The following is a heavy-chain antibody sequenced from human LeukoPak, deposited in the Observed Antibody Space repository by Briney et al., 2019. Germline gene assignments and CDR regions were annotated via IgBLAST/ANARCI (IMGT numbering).Heavy chain of an antibody. D-gene: IGHD3-22*01. J-gene: IGHJ4*02. CDR2: IYPRDGST. CDR1: GYTFTSNY. CDR3: ASPPDSSGYQRYFDY. Sequence: ASVKVSCKASGYTFTSNYIHWVRQAPGQGLEWMGMIYPRDGSTSYAQKFQGRVTITADESTSTAYMELSSLRSEDTAVYYCASPPDSSGYQRYFDYWGQGTLVTVSS. V-gene: IGHV1-46*01.